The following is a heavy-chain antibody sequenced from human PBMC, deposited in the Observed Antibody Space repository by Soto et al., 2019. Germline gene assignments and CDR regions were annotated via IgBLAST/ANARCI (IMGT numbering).Heavy chain of an antibody. D-gene: IGHD6-6*01. CDR3: AKDPRSLIVDSSSSGSEVVDV. V-gene: IGHV3-23*01. J-gene: IGHJ6*02. CDR2: ITGSGGDT. CDR1: GFTFRYYA. Sequence: EVQLLESGGGLVQPGGSLRLSCAASGFTFRYYAMSWVRQAPGKGLEWVSAITGSGGDTYYAASVKGRFTISRDNSKNTPFLQMNSLRAEDTAIYYCAKDPRSLIVDSSSSGSEVVDVWGQGTTVTVSS.